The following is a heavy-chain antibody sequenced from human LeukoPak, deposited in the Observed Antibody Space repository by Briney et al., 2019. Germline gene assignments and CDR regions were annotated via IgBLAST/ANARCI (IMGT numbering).Heavy chain of an antibody. CDR1: GFTFDDYT. J-gene: IGHJ3*02. Sequence: GGSLRLSCAASGFTFDDYTMHWVRQAPGKGLEWVSLISWDGGSTYYADSVKAPFTISRDNSKNSLYLQMNSLRTEDTALYYCAKDIGTIFGVVIDAFDIWGQGTMVTVSS. CDR3: AKDIGTIFGVVIDAFDI. D-gene: IGHD3-3*01. CDR2: ISWDGGST. V-gene: IGHV3-43*01.